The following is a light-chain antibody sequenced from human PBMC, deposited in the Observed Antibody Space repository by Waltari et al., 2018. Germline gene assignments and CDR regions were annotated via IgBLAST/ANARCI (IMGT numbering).Light chain of an antibody. V-gene: IGLV3-19*01. CDR3: NSRDSSGNHLV. J-gene: IGLJ2*01. CDR1: SLRSYY. CDR2: GKH. Sequence: SSELTQDPAVSVALGQTVRLTCQGASLRSYYEIWYQQKPVQPPVLVIYGKHNRPPGIPDRFSGSSSGNTASLTITGAQAEDEADYYCNSRDSSGNHLVFGGGTKLTVL.